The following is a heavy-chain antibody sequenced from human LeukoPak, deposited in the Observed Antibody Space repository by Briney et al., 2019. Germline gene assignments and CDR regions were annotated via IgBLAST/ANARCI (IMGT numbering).Heavy chain of an antibody. J-gene: IGHJ4*02. Sequence: GGSLRLSCAASGFTFSSYGTHWVRQAPGKGLEWVAVISYDGSNKYYADSVKGRFTISRDNSKNMLYLQMNSLRPEDTAVYYCAKLKEAGYSSSWDLTYFDYWGQGTLVTVSS. D-gene: IGHD6-13*01. CDR3: AKLKEAGYSSSWDLTYFDY. V-gene: IGHV3-30*18. CDR1: GFTFSSYG. CDR2: ISYDGSNK.